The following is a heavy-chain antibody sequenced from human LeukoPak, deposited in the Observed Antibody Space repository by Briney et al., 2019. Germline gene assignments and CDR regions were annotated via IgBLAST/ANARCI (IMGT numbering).Heavy chain of an antibody. J-gene: IGHJ4*02. V-gene: IGHV4-39*01. CDR2: VYYDGTS. CDR3: VRHISTNTGYFDS. CDR1: SGSIISGSHY. D-gene: IGHD5-24*01. Sequence: PSETLSLTCTVSSGSIISGSHYWGWIRQPPGKGLEWVGSVYYDGTSYSNPSLKSRVAVFVDTSRDQFSLDLSFVTAADTALYYCVRHISTNTGYFDSCGQGTLVSVSS.